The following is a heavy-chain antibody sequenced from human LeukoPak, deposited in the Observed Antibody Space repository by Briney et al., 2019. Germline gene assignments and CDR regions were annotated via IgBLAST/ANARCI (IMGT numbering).Heavy chain of an antibody. J-gene: IGHJ3*02. D-gene: IGHD6-19*01. V-gene: IGHV3-7*05. CDR2: IKQDGSEK. CDR3: ARPSSGWLGDDAFDI. Sequence: PGGSLRLSCAASGFTFSSYWMSWVRQAPGKGLEWVANIKQDGSEKYYVDSVKGRFTISRDNAKNSLYLQMNSLRAEDTAVYYCARPSSGWLGDDAFDIWGQGTMVTVSS. CDR1: GFTFSSYW.